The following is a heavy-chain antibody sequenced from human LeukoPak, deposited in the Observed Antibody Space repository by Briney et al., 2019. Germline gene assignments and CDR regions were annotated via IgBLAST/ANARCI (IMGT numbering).Heavy chain of an antibody. D-gene: IGHD2-15*01. CDR2: INPNSGGT. CDR3: ARSRGGVVAATRTGNAFDI. CDR1: GDTFSSYA. J-gene: IGHJ3*02. Sequence: GSVKVSCKASGDTFSSYAFSWVRQAPGQGLEWMGWINPNSGGTNYAQKFQGRVTMTRDTSISTAYMELSRLRSDDTAVYYCARSRGGVVAATRTGNAFDIWGQGTMVTVSS. V-gene: IGHV1-2*02.